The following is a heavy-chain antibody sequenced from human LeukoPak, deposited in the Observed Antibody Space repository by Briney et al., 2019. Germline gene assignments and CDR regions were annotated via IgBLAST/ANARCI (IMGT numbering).Heavy chain of an antibody. D-gene: IGHD3-22*01. J-gene: IGHJ4*02. CDR1: GFTFSSYA. V-gene: IGHV3-30-3*01. Sequence: GGSLRLSCAASGFTFSSYATHWVRQAPGKGLEWVAVISYDGSNKYYADSVKGRFTISRDNSKNTLYLQMNSLRAEDTAVYYCARDRIVVVKIFDYWGQGTLVTVSS. CDR3: ARDRIVVVKIFDY. CDR2: ISYDGSNK.